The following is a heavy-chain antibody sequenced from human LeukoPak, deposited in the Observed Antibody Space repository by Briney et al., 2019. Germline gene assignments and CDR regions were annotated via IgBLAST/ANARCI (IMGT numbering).Heavy chain of an antibody. Sequence: SVKVSCKASGGTFSSYAISWVRQAPGQGLEWMGRIIPILGIANYAQKFQGRVTITADKSTSTAYMELSSLRSEDTAVYYCATTTTTVVTPDYFDYWGQGTLVTVSS. J-gene: IGHJ4*02. V-gene: IGHV1-69*04. CDR1: GGTFSSYA. CDR3: ATTTTTVVTPDYFDY. D-gene: IGHD4-23*01. CDR2: IIPILGIA.